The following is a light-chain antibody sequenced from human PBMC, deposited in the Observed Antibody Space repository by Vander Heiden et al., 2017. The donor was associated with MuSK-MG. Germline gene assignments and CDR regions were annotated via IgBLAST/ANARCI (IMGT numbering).Light chain of an antibody. Sequence: AIRMTQSPSSFSASTGDRVTITCRASQGISSYLAWYQQKPGKAPKLLIYAASTLQSRVPSRFRGSGSGTDFTLTMRCLQSEDFTTYYCQHEDSSPMSFGPET. CDR1: QGISSY. CDR2: AAS. J-gene: IGKJ3*01. CDR3: QHEDSSPMS. V-gene: IGKV1-8*01.